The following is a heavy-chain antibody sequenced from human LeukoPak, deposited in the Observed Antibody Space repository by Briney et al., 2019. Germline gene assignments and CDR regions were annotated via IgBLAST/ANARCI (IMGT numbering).Heavy chain of an antibody. CDR2: IRYDGSNK. J-gene: IGHJ4*02. CDR1: GFTFSNYG. V-gene: IGHV3-30*02. CDR3: AKELRIDEYCSGGSCYGGGFDY. D-gene: IGHD2-15*01. Sequence: GGSLRLSCAASGFTFSNYGMHWVRQAPGKGLEWVAFIRYDGSNKYYADSVKGRFTISRGNSKNTLYLQMNSLRAEDTAVYYCAKELRIDEYCSGGSCYGGGFDYWGQGTLVTVSS.